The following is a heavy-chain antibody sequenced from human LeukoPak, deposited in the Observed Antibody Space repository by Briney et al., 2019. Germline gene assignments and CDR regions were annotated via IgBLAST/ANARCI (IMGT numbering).Heavy chain of an antibody. V-gene: IGHV3-21*01. CDR1: GFTFSSYS. D-gene: IGHD3-22*01. Sequence: GGSLRLSCAASGFTFSSYSMNWVRQAPGKGLEWVSFISSSSYIYYADSVKGRFTISRDNAKNSLYLQMNSLRAEDTAVYYCARESHASYYYDSSVNYFDYWGQGTLVTVSS. CDR3: ARESHASYYYDSSVNYFDY. J-gene: IGHJ4*02. CDR2: ISSSSYI.